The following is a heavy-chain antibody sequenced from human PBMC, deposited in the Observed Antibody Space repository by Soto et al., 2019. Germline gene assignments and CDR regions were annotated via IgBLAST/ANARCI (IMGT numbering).Heavy chain of an antibody. D-gene: IGHD2-15*01. CDR2: IYYSGST. Sequence: LSLTCTVSGGSISSGGYYWSWIRQHPGKGLEWIGYIYYSGSTYYNPSLKSRVTISVDTSKNQFSLKLSSVTAADTAVYYCARANPYCSGGSCYGYYYYGMDVWGQGTTVTVSS. CDR1: GGSISSGGYY. CDR3: ARANPYCSGGSCYGYYYYGMDV. V-gene: IGHV4-31*03. J-gene: IGHJ6*02.